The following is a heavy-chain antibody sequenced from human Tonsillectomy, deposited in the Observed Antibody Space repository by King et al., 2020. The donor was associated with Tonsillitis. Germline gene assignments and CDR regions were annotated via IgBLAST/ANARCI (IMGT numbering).Heavy chain of an antibody. CDR1: GFTFSSYA. V-gene: IGHV3-30*04. CDR2: ISYDGSNK. J-gene: IGHJ3*02. CDR3: ARDIVVVVAALRPPNDAFDI. Sequence: VQLVESGGGVVQPGRSLRLSCAASGFTFSSYAMHWVRQAPGKGLEWVAVISYDGSNKYYADSVKGRFTISRDNSKNTLYLQMNGLRAEDTACYYWARDIVVVVAALRPPNDAFDIWGQGTMVTVSS. D-gene: IGHD2-15*01.